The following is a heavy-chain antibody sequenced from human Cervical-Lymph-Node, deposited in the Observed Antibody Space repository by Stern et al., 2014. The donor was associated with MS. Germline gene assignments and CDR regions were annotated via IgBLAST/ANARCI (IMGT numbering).Heavy chain of an antibody. Sequence: QVQLVQSGSELKKPGASVKVSCKASGYTLTNYAVNWARQAPGQGLEWMGWISTNTGDPDYTQGFTGRFVFSMDTSVSTAYLQISSLKAEDTAVYYCARPNDSSGLFDQWGQGTLVTVSS. V-gene: IGHV7-4-1*02. D-gene: IGHD3-22*01. CDR2: ISTNTGDP. CDR1: GYTLTNYA. CDR3: ARPNDSSGLFDQ. J-gene: IGHJ5*02.